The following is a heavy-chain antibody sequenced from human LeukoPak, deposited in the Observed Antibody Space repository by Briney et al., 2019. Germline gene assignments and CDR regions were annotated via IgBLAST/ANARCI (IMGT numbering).Heavy chain of an antibody. CDR2: IKQVGSGR. Sequence: GGAVSLSRVGSGCILRRHWLNSVRQAPAKGLEWVANIKQVGSGRSCVDSVKGRFTISRDNAKNSLYLQMNSLRAEDAAVYYCARELAGGYNWNDIPAFDIWGQGTMVTVSS. CDR1: GCILRRHW. V-gene: IGHV3-7*03. D-gene: IGHD1-1*01. CDR3: ARELAGGYNWNDIPAFDI. J-gene: IGHJ3*02.